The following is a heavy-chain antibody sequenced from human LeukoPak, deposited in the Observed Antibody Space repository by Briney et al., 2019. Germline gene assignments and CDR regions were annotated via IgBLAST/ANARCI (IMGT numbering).Heavy chain of an antibody. J-gene: IGHJ4*02. CDR3: ASLSGAVAGRDPFDY. V-gene: IGHV3-23*01. CDR1: GFTFSSYG. D-gene: IGHD6-19*01. Sequence: GGSLRLSCAASGFTFSSYGMSWVRQAPGKGLEWVSAVSGSGGSTYYADSVKGRFTISRDNSKNTLYLQMNSLRAEDTAVYYCASLSGAVAGRDPFDYWGQGTLVTVSS. CDR2: VSGSGGST.